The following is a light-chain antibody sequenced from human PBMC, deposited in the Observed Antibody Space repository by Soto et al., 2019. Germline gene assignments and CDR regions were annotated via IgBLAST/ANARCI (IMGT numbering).Light chain of an antibody. CDR3: QQYNSYPWT. J-gene: IGKJ1*01. CDR1: QSISSW. Sequence: DIQMTQSPSTLSASVGDRVTITCRTSQSISSWLAWYQQKPGKAPKSLIYTASSLESGVPSRFSGSGSGTEFTLTISSLQPDDFATYYCQQYNSYPWTFGQGTKVEIK. V-gene: IGKV1-5*03. CDR2: TAS.